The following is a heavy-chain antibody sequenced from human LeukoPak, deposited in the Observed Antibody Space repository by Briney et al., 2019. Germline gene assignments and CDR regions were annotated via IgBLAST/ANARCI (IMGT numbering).Heavy chain of an antibody. J-gene: IGHJ4*02. CDR2: IYYSGST. V-gene: IGHV4-59*01. Sequence: SETLSLTCTVSGGSISSYYWSWIRQPPGKGLEWIGYIYYSGSTNYNPSLKSRVTISVDTSKNQFSLKLSSVTAADTAVYYCAGGGYDLYFDYWGQGTLVTVSS. CDR3: AGGGYDLYFDY. D-gene: IGHD5-12*01. CDR1: GGSISSYY.